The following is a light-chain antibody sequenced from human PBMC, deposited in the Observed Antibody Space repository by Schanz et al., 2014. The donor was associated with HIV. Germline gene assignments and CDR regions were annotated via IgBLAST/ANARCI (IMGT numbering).Light chain of an antibody. CDR2: WAS. J-gene: IGKJ4*01. CDR3: QQYYSTPLT. CDR1: QSVLYSSSNMNY. V-gene: IGKV4-1*01. Sequence: DIVMTQSPDSLAVSLGERATINCKSSQSVLYSSSNMNYLAWYQQKPGQPPKLLIYWASTRESGVPDRFSGSGSGTDVTLTISSLQAEDVAVYYCQQYYSTPLTFGGGTKVEIK.